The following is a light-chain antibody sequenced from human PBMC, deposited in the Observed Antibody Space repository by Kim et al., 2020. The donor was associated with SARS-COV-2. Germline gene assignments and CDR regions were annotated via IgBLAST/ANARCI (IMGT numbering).Light chain of an antibody. Sequence: QSALTQPRSVSGSPGQSVTISCTGTSSDVGAYDYVSWYQQLPGKAPRLMIYDVSERPSGVPDRFSGSKSGNTASLTISGLQAEDEADYYCCSHAGSYTWVFGGGTQLTVL. CDR1: SSDVGAYDY. J-gene: IGLJ3*02. V-gene: IGLV2-11*01. CDR2: DVS. CDR3: CSHAGSYTWV.